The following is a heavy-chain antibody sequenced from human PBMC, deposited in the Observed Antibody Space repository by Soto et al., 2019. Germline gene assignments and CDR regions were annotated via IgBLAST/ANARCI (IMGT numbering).Heavy chain of an antibody. CDR1: GGSISSGDYY. Sequence: PSETLSLTCTVSGGSISSGDYYWSWIRQPPGKGLEWIGEIYHSGSTNYNPSLKSRVTISVDKSKNQFSLKLSSVTAADTAVYYCARGDYGSGSYSTDVWGQGTTVT. V-gene: IGHV4-30-4*01. CDR3: ARGDYGSGSYSTDV. CDR2: IYHSGST. J-gene: IGHJ6*02. D-gene: IGHD3-10*01.